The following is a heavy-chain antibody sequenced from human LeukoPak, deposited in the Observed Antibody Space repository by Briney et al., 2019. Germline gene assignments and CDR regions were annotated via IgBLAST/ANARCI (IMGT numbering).Heavy chain of an antibody. Sequence: GASVEVSCKASGYTFTGYYMHWVRQAPGQGLEWMGWINPNSGGTKYAQKFQGRVTMTRDTSISTAYMELSRLRSDDTAVYYCAREVEDIVVVPAAFDIWGQGTMVTVSS. CDR3: AREVEDIVVVPAAFDI. J-gene: IGHJ3*02. CDR1: GYTFTGYY. V-gene: IGHV1-2*02. CDR2: INPNSGGT. D-gene: IGHD2-2*01.